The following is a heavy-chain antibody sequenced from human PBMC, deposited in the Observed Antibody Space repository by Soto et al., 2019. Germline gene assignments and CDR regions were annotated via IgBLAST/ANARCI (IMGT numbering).Heavy chain of an antibody. CDR1: GGSISSGGYY. CDR3: ARSQVSYDAFDI. J-gene: IGHJ3*02. CDR2: IYYSGST. V-gene: IGHV4-31*03. Sequence: SETLSLTCSVSGGSISSGGYYWSWIRQHPGKGLEWIGYIYYSGSTYYNPSLKSRVTISVDTSKNQFSLKLSSVTAADTAVYYCARSQVSYDAFDIWGQGTMVTVSS.